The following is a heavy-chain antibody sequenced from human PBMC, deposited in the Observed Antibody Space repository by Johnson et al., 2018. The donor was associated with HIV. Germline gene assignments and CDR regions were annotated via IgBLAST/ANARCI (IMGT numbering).Heavy chain of an antibody. Sequence: VQLVESGGGLVQPGRSLRLSCVASGFTFDDYAMHWVRQVSGKGLEWVSGISWNSGSIGYADSVKGRFTISRDNAKNSLYLQMNSLRAEDTALYYCAKDFGGSSWYESGAFDIWGQGTMVTVSS. CDR3: AKDFGGSSWYESGAFDI. D-gene: IGHD6-13*01. V-gene: IGHV3-9*01. J-gene: IGHJ3*02. CDR2: ISWNSGSI. CDR1: GFTFDDYA.